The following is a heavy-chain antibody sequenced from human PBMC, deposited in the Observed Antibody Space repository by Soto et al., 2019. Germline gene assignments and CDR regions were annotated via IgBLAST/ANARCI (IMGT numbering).Heavy chain of an antibody. CDR3: ARETSDFDH. V-gene: IGHV1-46*01. CDR2: INPGDGTT. Sequence: QVQLVQSGAEVKRPGASVRISCTTSGYTFSTCYLHWLRQAPGQGLEWMGFINPGDGTTTYAQKFKDRITVTRNTSTDTVYMDMSSLRSDDTAIYYCARETSDFDHWGQGTQVTVSS. J-gene: IGHJ5*02. D-gene: IGHD1-1*01. CDR1: GYTFSTCY.